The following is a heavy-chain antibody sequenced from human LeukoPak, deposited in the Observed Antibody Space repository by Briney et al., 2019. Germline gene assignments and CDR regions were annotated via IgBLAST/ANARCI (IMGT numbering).Heavy chain of an antibody. CDR3: ARERVRKARERNSSNMDV. CDR1: GGSFSGYY. D-gene: IGHD4-23*01. Sequence: SETLSLTCAVYGGSFSGYYWSGIRQPPGKGLEWIGEINHSGSTNYNPSLKSRVTISVDTSKNQFSLNLRSVTPAHTAVYYCARERVRKARERNSSNMDVWGKGTTVTVSS. V-gene: IGHV4-34*01. CDR2: INHSGST. J-gene: IGHJ6*03.